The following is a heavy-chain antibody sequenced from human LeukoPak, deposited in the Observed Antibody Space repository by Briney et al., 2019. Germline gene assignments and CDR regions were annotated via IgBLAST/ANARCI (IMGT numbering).Heavy chain of an antibody. V-gene: IGHV4-4*02. CDR2: IYHSGST. CDR3: ATLYSSGWYGTFDI. D-gene: IGHD6-19*01. CDR1: GVSISSSDW. Sequence: SETLSLTCTVSGVSISSSDWYCWVRQSPGKGMEWIGEIYHSGSTNYDPSLKSRVTISVDKSKNQFSLKLNSVTAADTAVYYCATLYSSGWYGTFDIWGQGTMVTVSS. J-gene: IGHJ3*02.